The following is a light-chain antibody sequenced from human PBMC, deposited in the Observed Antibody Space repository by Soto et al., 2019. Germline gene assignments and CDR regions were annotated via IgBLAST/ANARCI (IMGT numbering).Light chain of an antibody. V-gene: IGKV3-20*01. J-gene: IGKJ3*01. CDR1: QNVYSNF. Sequence: ETVLTQSPGTLSLSPGDRATLSCRASQNVYSNFVGWYQQRPGQAPRLLIYGASTRATDISDRFSGSGSGTDFTLTISRLEPDDLAVYFCHQYGNSPLTFGPGTKVDF. CDR3: HQYGNSPLT. CDR2: GAS.